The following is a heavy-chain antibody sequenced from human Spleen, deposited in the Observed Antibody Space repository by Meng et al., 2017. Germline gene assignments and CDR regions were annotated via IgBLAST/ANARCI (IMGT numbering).Heavy chain of an antibody. D-gene: IGHD2-15*01. CDR3: AREYCSGGSCYWLSFEY. J-gene: IGHJ4*02. CDR1: GASISSGSYF. Sequence: SETLSLTCTVSGASISSGSYFWTWIRQPAGKGLEWIWRIYTSGTTNYNPSLGSRVAISLDPSKNQFSLKLTSVTAADTAVYYCAREYCSGGSCYWLSFEYWGPGTLVTVSS. CDR2: IYTSGTT. V-gene: IGHV4-61*02.